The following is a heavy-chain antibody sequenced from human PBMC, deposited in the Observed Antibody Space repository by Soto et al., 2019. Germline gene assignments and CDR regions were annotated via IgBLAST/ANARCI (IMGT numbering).Heavy chain of an antibody. D-gene: IGHD1-26*01. V-gene: IGHV4-38-2*02. CDR2: VYHSGRT. CDR1: GDSISSGYY. J-gene: IGHJ4*02. CDR3: ARDGGSLGPDIEY. Sequence: PSETLSLTCAVSGDSISSGYYWGWIRQPPGKGLEWIASVYHSGRTYYNPSLKSRVTISVDTSKNQFSLRLSSVTAADTAVYYCARDGGSLGPDIEYWGQ.